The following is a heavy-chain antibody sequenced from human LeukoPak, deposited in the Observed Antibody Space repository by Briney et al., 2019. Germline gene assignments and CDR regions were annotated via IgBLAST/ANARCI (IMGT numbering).Heavy chain of an antibody. CDR1: GGSISSSSYY. CDR3: ARGTGDY. CDR2: IYYRRST. J-gene: IGHJ4*02. Sequence: SETLSLTCTVSGGSISSSSYYWGWIRQPPGKGLEWIGSIYYRRSTYYNPALKSRVTISVDTSKNQFSLKLSSVAAADTAVYYCARGTGDYWVQGSLVTVPS. V-gene: IGHV4-39*07.